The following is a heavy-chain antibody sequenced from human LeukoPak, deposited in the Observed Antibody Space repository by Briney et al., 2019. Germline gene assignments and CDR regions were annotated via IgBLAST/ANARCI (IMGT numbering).Heavy chain of an antibody. CDR1: GFTFSSYA. Sequence: GGSLRLSCAASGFTFSSYAMSWVRQAPGKGLEWVSAISGSGGSTYYADSVRGRFTISRDNSKNTLYLQMNSLRAEDTAVYYCAKENYYDSSGPHFDYWGQGTLVTVSS. V-gene: IGHV3-23*01. D-gene: IGHD3-22*01. CDR2: ISGSGGST. J-gene: IGHJ4*02. CDR3: AKENYYDSSGPHFDY.